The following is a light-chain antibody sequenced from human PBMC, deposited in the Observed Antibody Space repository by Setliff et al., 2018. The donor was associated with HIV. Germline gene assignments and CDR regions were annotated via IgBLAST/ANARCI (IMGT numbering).Light chain of an antibody. CDR3: QQTNTTPIT. CDR2: GAS. Sequence: DIQMTQSPSSLSASLGDRVIITCRASQMIRTYLNWYQHKPGKAPKLLIYGASRLQSGVPSRFSGSGSGSDFTLTISSLQPEDFATYYCQQTNTTPITFGQGTRLEIK. J-gene: IGKJ5*01. V-gene: IGKV1-39*01. CDR1: QMIRTY.